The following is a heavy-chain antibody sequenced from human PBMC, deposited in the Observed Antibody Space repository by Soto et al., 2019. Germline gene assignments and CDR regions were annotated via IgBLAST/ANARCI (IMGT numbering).Heavy chain of an antibody. CDR3: ARGGYYYDSSGNWYFDY. D-gene: IGHD3-22*01. V-gene: IGHV3-48*02. Sequence: EVQLVESGGGLVQPGGSLRLSCAASGFTFSSYSMNWVRQAPGKGPEWVSYISSSSSTIYYADSVKGRFTISRDNAKNSLYLQMNSLRDEDTAVYYCARGGYYYDSSGNWYFDYWGQGTLVTVSS. CDR2: ISSSSSTI. J-gene: IGHJ4*02. CDR1: GFTFSSYS.